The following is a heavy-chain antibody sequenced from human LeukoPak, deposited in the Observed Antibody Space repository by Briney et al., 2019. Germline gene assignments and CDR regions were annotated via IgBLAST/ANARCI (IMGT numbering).Heavy chain of an antibody. CDR3: AREAYCGGDCYFGLDY. J-gene: IGHJ4*02. D-gene: IGHD2-21*01. CDR2: INPSGGST. CDR1: GYTFTSYY. Sequence: ASVKVSCKASGYTFTSYYMHWVRQAPGQGLEWMGIINPSGGSTSYAQKCQGRVTMTRDTSTSTVYMELSSLRAEDTAVYYCAREAYCGGDCYFGLDYWGQGTLVTVSS. V-gene: IGHV1-46*03.